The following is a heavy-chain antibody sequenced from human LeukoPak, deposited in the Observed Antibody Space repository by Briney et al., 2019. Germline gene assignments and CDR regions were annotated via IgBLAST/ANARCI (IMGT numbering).Heavy chain of an antibody. Sequence: GGSLRLSCAASDFSFITYAMSWVRQAPGKGLEWVSTISGGGDATYYADSVKGRFTISRDNSKNTLYLQMNSLRVEDTAVYYCARRRYYYYYMDVWGKGTTVTISS. V-gene: IGHV3-23*01. CDR1: DFSFITYA. J-gene: IGHJ6*03. CDR3: ARRRYYYYYMDV. CDR2: ISGGGDAT.